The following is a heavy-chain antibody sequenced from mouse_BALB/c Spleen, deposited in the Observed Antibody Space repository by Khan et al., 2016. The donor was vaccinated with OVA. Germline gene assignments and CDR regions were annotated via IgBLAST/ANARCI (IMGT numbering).Heavy chain of an antibody. D-gene: IGHD2-14*01. V-gene: IGHV3-8*02. CDR2: MIYSGHT. CDR3: ARTTYKYAFLY. Sequence: EVQLQESGPSLVKPSQTLSLICSVTGDSITSGYWNWIRKFPGNKLEFMGYMIYSGHTSYNPSLISRISTTRHTSSHQYYLLLNSVTTEDTATYYGARTTYKYAFLYWGRGTLVTVSA. J-gene: IGHJ3*01. CDR1: GDSITSGY.